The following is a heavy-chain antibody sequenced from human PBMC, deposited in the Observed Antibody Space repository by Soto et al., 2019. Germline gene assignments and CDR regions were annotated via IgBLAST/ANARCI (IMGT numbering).Heavy chain of an antibody. CDR1: GFTFSSYA. CDR2: ISGSGNST. D-gene: IGHD3-3*01. Sequence: EVQLLESGGGLVQPGGSLRLSCAVSGFTFSSYAMSWVRQAPGKGLEWVSAISGSGNSTYYADSVTGRFTISRDNSKNTLYLQMNSLRAGDTAIYYCAKPYYDFWSGYYSRNFWGQGTLVTVSS. J-gene: IGHJ4*02. CDR3: AKPYYDFWSGYYSRNF. V-gene: IGHV3-23*01.